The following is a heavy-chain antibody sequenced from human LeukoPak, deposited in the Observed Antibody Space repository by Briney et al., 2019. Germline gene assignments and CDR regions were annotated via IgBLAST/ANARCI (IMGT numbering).Heavy chain of an antibody. V-gene: IGHV1-69*05. J-gene: IGHJ3*02. CDR1: GGTFSNYA. Sequence: SVKVSCXASGGTFSNYAISWVRQAHGQGLEWMAGTIPIFGTANYAQKFQGRVTITTDESTSTAYMELSSLRSEDTAVYYCARTVAGTDAFDIWGQGTMVTVSS. CDR3: ARTVAGTDAFDI. D-gene: IGHD6-19*01. CDR2: TIPIFGTA.